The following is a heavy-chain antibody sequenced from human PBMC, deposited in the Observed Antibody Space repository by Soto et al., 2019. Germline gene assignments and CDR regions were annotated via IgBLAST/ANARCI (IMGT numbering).Heavy chain of an antibody. D-gene: IGHD3-9*01. V-gene: IGHV4-39*01. CDR3: ARHRGYYDILTGYYTELNFDY. Sequence: TLSLTCTVSGGSISSSSYYWGWIRQPPGKGLVWIGSIYYSGTTYYNPSLKSRVTRSVDTSKNQFSLKLSSVTAADTAVYYCARHRGYYDILTGYYTELNFDYWGQGTLVTVSS. J-gene: IGHJ4*02. CDR1: GGSISSSSYY. CDR2: IYYSGTT.